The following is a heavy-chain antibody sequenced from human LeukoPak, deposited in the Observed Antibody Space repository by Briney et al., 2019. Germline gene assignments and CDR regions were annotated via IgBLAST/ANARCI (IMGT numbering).Heavy chain of an antibody. Sequence: ASVKVSCKASGYTFTGYYMHWVRQAPGQGLEWMGWINPNSGGTNFAQKFQGRVTMTRDTSISTAYMELSRLRPDDTAVYYCARGVTYYGSGSYFGSDNNWFDPWGQGTLVTVSS. J-gene: IGHJ5*02. CDR3: ARGVTYYGSGSYFGSDNNWFDP. D-gene: IGHD3-10*01. CDR2: INPNSGGT. V-gene: IGHV1-2*02. CDR1: GYTFTGYY.